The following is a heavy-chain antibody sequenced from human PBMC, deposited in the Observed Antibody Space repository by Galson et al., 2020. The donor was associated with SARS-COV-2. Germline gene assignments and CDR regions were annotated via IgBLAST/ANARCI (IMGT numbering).Heavy chain of an antibody. CDR1: GYSISSGYY. CDR2: IYHSGST. CDR3: ARGPEREDCSSTSCSHYYYYGMDV. J-gene: IGHJ6*02. Sequence: SETLSLTCTVSGYSISSGYYWGWIRQPPGKGLEWIGSIYHSGSTYYNPSLKSRVTISVDTSKNQFSLKLSSVTAADTAVYYCARGPEREDCSSTSCSHYYYYGMDVWGQGTTVTVSS. V-gene: IGHV4-38-2*02. D-gene: IGHD2-2*01.